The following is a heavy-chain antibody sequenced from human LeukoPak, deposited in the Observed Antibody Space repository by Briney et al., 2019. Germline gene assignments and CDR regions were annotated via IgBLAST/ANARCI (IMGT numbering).Heavy chain of an antibody. Sequence: SGPTLVKPTQTLTLTCTFSGFSLSTTGVGVGWIRQPPGKALEWLALIYWDEDKHYSPSLKSRLTITEDTSKNQVVLTVSNMDPVDTATYYCAHRPNDYDSGGYPKYYFDYWGQGTLVTVSS. CDR2: IYWDEDK. V-gene: IGHV2-5*02. CDR1: GFSLSTTGVG. CDR3: AHRPNDYDSGGYPKYYFDY. J-gene: IGHJ4*02. D-gene: IGHD3-22*01.